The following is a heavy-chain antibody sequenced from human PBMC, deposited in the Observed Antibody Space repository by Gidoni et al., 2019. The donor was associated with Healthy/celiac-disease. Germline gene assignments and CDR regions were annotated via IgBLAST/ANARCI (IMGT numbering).Heavy chain of an antibody. V-gene: IGHV4-61*01. CDR2: IYYSGSI. J-gene: IGHJ2*01. CDR1: GGPVSSGSNY. CDR3: ARGFPMPYWYFDL. D-gene: IGHD2-2*01. Sequence: QVQLQESGPGLVKPSETLSLPCNVSGGPVSSGSNYWSWIRQPPGKGLEWIGYIYYSGSINYNPSLKSRVTISVDTSKKQFSLKLTSMNAADTAVYYCARGFPMPYWYFDLWGRGTLVTVSS.